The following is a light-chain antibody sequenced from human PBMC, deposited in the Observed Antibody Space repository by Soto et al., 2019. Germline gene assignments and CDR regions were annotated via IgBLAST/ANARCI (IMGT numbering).Light chain of an antibody. CDR3: VSFAGGTYV. CDR2: DVN. J-gene: IGLJ1*01. V-gene: IGLV2-8*01. Sequence: QSVLTQPPSASGSPGQSVTISCTGTSSDVGAYIFVSWYQQHPGKAPKLMVYDVNRRPPGVPDRFFGFKSGNTASLTVSGLQAEDEADYYCVSFAGGTYVFGTGTKLTVL. CDR1: SSDVGAYIF.